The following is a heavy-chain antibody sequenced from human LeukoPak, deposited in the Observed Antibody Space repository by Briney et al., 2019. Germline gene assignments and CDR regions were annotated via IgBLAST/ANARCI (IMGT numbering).Heavy chain of an antibody. CDR3: ARNPLRYFDLRFDP. CDR1: GFTVSSNY. V-gene: IGHV3-21*01. Sequence: GGSLRLSCIPSGFTVSSNYMSWVRQAPGKGLEWVSSISSSSSYIYYAGSVKGRFTISRDNAKNSLYLQMNSLRAEDTAVYYCARNPLRYFDLRFDPWGQGTLVTVSS. J-gene: IGHJ5*02. D-gene: IGHD3-9*01. CDR2: ISSSSSYI.